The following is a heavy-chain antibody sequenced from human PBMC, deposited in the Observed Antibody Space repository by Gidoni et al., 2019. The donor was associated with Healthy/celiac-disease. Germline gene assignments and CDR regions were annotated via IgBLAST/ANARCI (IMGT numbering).Heavy chain of an antibody. J-gene: IGHJ4*02. CDR2: IRGSGGST. Sequence: EVQLVESGGGLVQPGGCLRLSCAASGFTFSSYAMRWVRQAPGKGLEWVSAIRGSGGSTYYADSVKGRFTISRDNSKITLYLQMNSLRAEDTALYYCALRGSSYARGDYWGQGTLVTVSS. V-gene: IGHV3-23*04. CDR3: ALRGSSYARGDY. D-gene: IGHD5-18*01. CDR1: GFTFSSYA.